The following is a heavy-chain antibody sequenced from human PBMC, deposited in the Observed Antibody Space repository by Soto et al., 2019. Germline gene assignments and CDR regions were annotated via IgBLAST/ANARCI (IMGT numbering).Heavy chain of an antibody. J-gene: IGHJ4*02. CDR2: ISGSGAST. CDR1: ACTLSKYA. V-gene: IGHV3-23*01. CDR3: ARAPGVSTVITLFDH. D-gene: IGHD3-16*01. Sequence: GGTRRLPWFASACTLSKYALPWVRQAPGKGLEWVSAISGSGASTYDADSVQGRFTISRDNSNNTLYLQMNSLRAEDTAVYYCARAPGVSTVITLFDHCGRGTTVVVSS.